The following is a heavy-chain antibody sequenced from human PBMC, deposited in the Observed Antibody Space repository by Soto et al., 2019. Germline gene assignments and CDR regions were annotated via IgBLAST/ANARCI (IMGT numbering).Heavy chain of an antibody. J-gene: IGHJ4*02. V-gene: IGHV4-31*03. CDR2: IYYSGST. CDR3: CARGSSYYDSSGYYSG. D-gene: IGHD3-22*01. Sequence: QVQLQESGPGLVKPSQTLSLTCTVSGGSISSGGYYWSWIRQHPGKGLEWIGYIYYSGSTYYNPSLKSRVTISVXTXXXXXXLKLSXXXXXXXXVYYCARGSSYYDSSGYYSGWGQGTLVTVSS. CDR1: GGSISSGGYY.